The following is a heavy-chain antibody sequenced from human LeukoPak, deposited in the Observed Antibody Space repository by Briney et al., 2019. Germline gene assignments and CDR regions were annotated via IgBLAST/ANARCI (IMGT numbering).Heavy chain of an antibody. CDR2: IIPILGIA. D-gene: IGHD1-26*01. CDR1: GGTFSSYT. CDR3: ARDEVGRVGAT. Sequence: GASVKVSRKASGGTFSSYTISWVRQAPGQGLEWMGRIIPILGIANYAQKFQGRVTITADKSTSTAYMELSSLRSEDTAVYYCARDEVGRVGATWGQGTLVTVSS. J-gene: IGHJ5*02. V-gene: IGHV1-69*04.